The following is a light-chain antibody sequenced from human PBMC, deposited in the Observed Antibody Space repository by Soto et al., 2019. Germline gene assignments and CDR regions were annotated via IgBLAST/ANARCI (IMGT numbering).Light chain of an antibody. CDR1: SNDIGNYNY. CDR2: DVS. J-gene: IGLJ2*01. V-gene: IGLV2-14*03. Sequence: QPLLTQPASVSGSPGQSITISCTGTSNDIGNYNYVSWYQQHPGEVPRLMIYDVSNRPSGVSNRFSGSKSGNTASLTISGLQAEDEADYYCGSYTSDNTLVFGGGTKLTVL. CDR3: GSYTSDNTLV.